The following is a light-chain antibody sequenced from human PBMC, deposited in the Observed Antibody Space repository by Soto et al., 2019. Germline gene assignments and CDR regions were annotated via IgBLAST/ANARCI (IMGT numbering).Light chain of an antibody. CDR3: QEYGSSRT. CDR2: GAS. V-gene: IGKV3-20*01. Sequence: EIVLMQSPATPSLLPGERATLSCRASQSVSSSNLAWYQQKLGQAPRLLIYGASSRATGIPDRFSGSGSGTDFTLTISSLEPEDFAVYYCQEYGSSRTFGQGTKVDIK. CDR1: QSVSSSN. J-gene: IGKJ1*01.